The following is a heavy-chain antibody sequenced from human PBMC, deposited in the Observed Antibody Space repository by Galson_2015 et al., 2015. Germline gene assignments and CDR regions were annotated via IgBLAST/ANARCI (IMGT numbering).Heavy chain of an antibody. J-gene: IGHJ6*02. CDR3: AKVRVYYYYYGMDV. V-gene: IGHV3-30*18. Sequence: SLRLSCAASGFTFSSYGMHWVRPAPGKGLEWVAVISYDGSNKYYADSVKGRFTISRDNSKNTLYLQMNSLRAEDTAVYYCAKVRVYYYYYGMDVWGQGTTVTVSS. D-gene: IGHD4-17*01. CDR1: GFTFSSYG. CDR2: ISYDGSNK.